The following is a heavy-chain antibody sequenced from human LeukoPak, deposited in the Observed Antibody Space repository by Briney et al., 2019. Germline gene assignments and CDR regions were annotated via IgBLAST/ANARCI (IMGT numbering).Heavy chain of an antibody. Sequence: SETLSLTCTVSGGSISSSSYYWGWIRQPPGKGLEWIGSIYYSGSTYYNPSLKSRVTISVDTSKNQFSLKLSSVTAADTAVYYCARLFSTVTILFDDYWGQGTLVTVSS. D-gene: IGHD4-17*01. CDR2: IYYSGST. V-gene: IGHV4-39*01. CDR1: GGSISSSSYY. CDR3: ARLFSTVTILFDDY. J-gene: IGHJ4*02.